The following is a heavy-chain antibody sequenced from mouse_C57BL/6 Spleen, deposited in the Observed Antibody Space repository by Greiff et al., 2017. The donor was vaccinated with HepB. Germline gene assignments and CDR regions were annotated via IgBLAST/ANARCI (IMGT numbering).Heavy chain of an antibody. J-gene: IGHJ4*01. CDR3: SRSYCNCVYALDY. D-gene: IGHD2-1*01. Sequence: QVQLQQPGAELVKPGASVKISCKASGYAFSSYWMNWVKQRPGKGLEWIGQIYPGDGDTNYNEKFKGKATLTADTSSSTAYMQLSSLTSEDSAVYFCSRSYCNCVYALDYWGQGTSVTVSA. CDR1: GYAFSSYW. CDR2: IYPGDGDT. V-gene: IGHV1-80*01.